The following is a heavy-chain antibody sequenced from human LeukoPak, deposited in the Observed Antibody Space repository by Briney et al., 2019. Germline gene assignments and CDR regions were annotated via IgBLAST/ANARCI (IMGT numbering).Heavy chain of an antibody. D-gene: IGHD6-13*01. CDR2: ISYDGSNK. J-gene: IGHJ4*02. CDR3: ARDTIAAVVTWFDY. Sequence: PGGSLRLSCAASGFTFSSYAMHWVRQAPGKGLEWVAVISYDGSNKYYADSVKGRFTFSRDNSKNTLYLQMNSLRAEDTAVYYCARDTIAAVVTWFDYWGQGTLVTVSS. V-gene: IGHV3-30-3*01. CDR1: GFTFSSYA.